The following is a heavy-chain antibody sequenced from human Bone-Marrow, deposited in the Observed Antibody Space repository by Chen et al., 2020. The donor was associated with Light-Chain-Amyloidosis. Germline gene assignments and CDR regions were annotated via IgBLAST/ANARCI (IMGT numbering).Heavy chain of an antibody. D-gene: IGHD3-10*01. CDR2: ISYDASKK. CDR1: GFTFSTYA. Sequence: QLQLVESGGGVVQPGRYLRLSCAASGFTFSTYAMYWVRQAPGKGLEWVTVISYDASKKYYADSVKGRFTISRDNSKNTLYLQMNSLRPEDTAVYYCARSYGSGRGDALDIWGQGTMVAVSS. J-gene: IGHJ3*02. V-gene: IGHV3-30-3*01. CDR3: ARSYGSGRGDALDI.